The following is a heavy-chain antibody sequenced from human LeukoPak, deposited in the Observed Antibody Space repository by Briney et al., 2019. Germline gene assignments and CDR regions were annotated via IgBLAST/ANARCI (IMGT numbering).Heavy chain of an antibody. CDR3: AREGYCSGGSCYLGYYYYGMDV. V-gene: IGHV1-69*13. J-gene: IGHJ6*02. D-gene: IGHD2-15*01. Sequence: ASVKVSCKASGGTFSSYAISWVRQAPGQGLEWMGGIIPIFGTANYAQKFQGRVTITADESTSTAYMELSSLRSEDTAVYYCAREGYCSGGSCYLGYYYYGMDVWGQGTTVTVSS. CDR2: IIPIFGTA. CDR1: GGTFSSYA.